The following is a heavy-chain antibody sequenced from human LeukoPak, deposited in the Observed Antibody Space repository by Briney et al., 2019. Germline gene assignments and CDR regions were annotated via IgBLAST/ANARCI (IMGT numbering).Heavy chain of an antibody. CDR1: GGSISSYD. CDR3: AREGMVRGVTDY. CDR2: IYYSGST. D-gene: IGHD3-10*01. J-gene: IGHJ4*02. V-gene: IGHV4-59*12. Sequence: SETLSLTCTVSGGSISSYDWSWMRQPPGKGLEWIGYIYYSGSTNYNPSLKSRVTISVDTSKNQFSLKLSSVTAEDTAVYSCAREGMVRGVTDYWGQGTLVTVSS.